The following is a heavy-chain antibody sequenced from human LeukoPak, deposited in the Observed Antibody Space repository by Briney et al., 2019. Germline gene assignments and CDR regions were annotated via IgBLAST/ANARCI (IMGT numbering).Heavy chain of an antibody. Sequence: SQTLSLTCTVSGDPMSRYYWNWIRQPPGKGLEWIGYISNTGGTNYNPSLKSRVAMSLDMSQNQFSLRLRYLTAADTAVYYCASAQWLLSPFDYWGQGTLVTVSS. D-gene: IGHD6-19*01. CDR2: ISNTGGT. V-gene: IGHV4-59*08. J-gene: IGHJ4*02. CDR1: GDPMSRYY. CDR3: ASAQWLLSPFDY.